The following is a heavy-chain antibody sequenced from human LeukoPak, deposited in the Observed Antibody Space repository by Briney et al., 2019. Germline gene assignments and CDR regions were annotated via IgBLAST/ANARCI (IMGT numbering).Heavy chain of an antibody. CDR1: GGSISSSSYY. D-gene: IGHD4-11*01. CDR3: ARVTDPYYYYYMDV. Sequence: SETLSLTCTVSGGSISSSSYYWGWIRQPPGKGLEWIGSIYYSGSTYYNPSLKSRVTISVDTSKNQFSLKLSSVTAADTAVYYCARVTDPYYYYYMDVWSKGTTVTVSS. J-gene: IGHJ6*03. CDR2: IYYSGST. V-gene: IGHV4-39*01.